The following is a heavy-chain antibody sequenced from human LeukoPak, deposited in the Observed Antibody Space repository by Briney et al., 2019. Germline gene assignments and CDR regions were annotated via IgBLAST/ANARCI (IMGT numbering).Heavy chain of an antibody. J-gene: IGHJ4*02. D-gene: IGHD6-19*01. Sequence: GGSLRLSCAASGFTFSSYSMNWVRQAPGKGLEWVSYISSSSSTIYYADSVKGRFTISRDNAKNSLYLQMNSLRTEDTALYYCVTGYSSVSYGVDYWGQGVLVTVSS. CDR1: GFTFSSYS. CDR2: ISSSSSTI. CDR3: VTGYSSVSYGVDY. V-gene: IGHV3-48*04.